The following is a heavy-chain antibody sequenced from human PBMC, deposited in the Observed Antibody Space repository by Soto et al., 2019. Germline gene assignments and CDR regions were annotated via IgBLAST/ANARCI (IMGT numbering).Heavy chain of an antibody. J-gene: IGHJ6*02. D-gene: IGHD4-4*01. V-gene: IGHV1-69*12. Sequence: QVQLVQSGAEMKEPGSSVKVSCKTSGGTFSSSAISWLRQAPGQGLEWMGGIIPLFRTPDYAQKFQGRVTSAADEPTSTAYMELGSLRSEDTAVYYCARDNDRLQLGGNYYYILDVWGQGTTITVSS. CDR1: GGTFSSSA. CDR3: ARDNDRLQLGGNYYYILDV. CDR2: IIPLFRTP.